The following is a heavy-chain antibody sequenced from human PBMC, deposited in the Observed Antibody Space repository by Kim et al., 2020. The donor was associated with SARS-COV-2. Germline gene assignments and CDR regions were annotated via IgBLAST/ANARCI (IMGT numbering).Heavy chain of an antibody. CDR1: GFTFSDTG. CDR2: ISYDGTDK. CDR3: AKSLQPGAGYFHYY. Sequence: GGSLRLSCEGSGFTFSDTGIHWVRQAPAKGLEWVAVISYDGTDKYYLESVKGRFTISRDNSKNTLYLQMNSLRSDDSAIYYCAKSLQPGAGYFHYY. V-gene: IGHV3-30*18. D-gene: IGHD2-8*02. J-gene: IGHJ6*01.